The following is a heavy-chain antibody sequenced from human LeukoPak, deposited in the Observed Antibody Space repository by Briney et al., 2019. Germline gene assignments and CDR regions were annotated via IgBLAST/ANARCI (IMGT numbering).Heavy chain of an antibody. D-gene: IGHD6-13*01. CDR2: INPDSGGS. V-gene: IGHV1-2*02. CDR3: ARENSSFDL. CDR1: GYTFTGYY. Sequence: ASVKVSCKASGYTFTGYYMHWVRQAPGQGLEWMGRINPDSGGSNYAQKFQGRVTMTRDTSISTAYMEVSRLRSDDTAVYYCARENSSFDLWGRGTLVTVSS. J-gene: IGHJ2*01.